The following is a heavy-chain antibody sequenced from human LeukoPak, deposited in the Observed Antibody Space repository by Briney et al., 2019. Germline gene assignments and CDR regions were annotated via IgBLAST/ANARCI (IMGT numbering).Heavy chain of an antibody. CDR2: ISSSSTYT. J-gene: IGHJ5*02. Sequence: PGGSLRLSCAASGFTFSDYYMSWIRQAPGKGLEGVSYISSSSTYTNYAASVKGRFTISRDDAKNSLYLQMNSLRAEDTAIYYCARANVDIAMVFWFDPWGQGTLVTVSS. CDR3: ARANVDIAMVFWFDP. CDR1: GFTFSDYY. V-gene: IGHV3-11*06. D-gene: IGHD5-18*01.